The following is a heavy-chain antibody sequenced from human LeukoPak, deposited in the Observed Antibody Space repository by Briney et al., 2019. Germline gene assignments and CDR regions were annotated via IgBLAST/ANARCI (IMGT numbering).Heavy chain of an antibody. CDR1: GFTFDDYA. CDR2: ISWNSGSI. Sequence: GGSLRLSCAASGFTFDDYAMHWVRQAPGKGLEWVSGISWNSGSIGYADSVKGRFTISRDNAKNSLYLQMNSLRAEDTALYYCAREGEGIDYWGQGTLVTVSS. V-gene: IGHV3-9*01. D-gene: IGHD2-21*01. J-gene: IGHJ4*02. CDR3: AREGEGIDY.